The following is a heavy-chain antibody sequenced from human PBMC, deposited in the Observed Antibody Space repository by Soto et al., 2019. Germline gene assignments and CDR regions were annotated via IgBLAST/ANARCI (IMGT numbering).Heavy chain of an antibody. Sequence: SETLSLTCAVYGGSFSGYYWSWIRQPPGKGLEWIGEINHSGSTNYNPSLKSRVTISVDTSKNQFSLKLSSVTAADTAVYYCARGRSVITFGGVFVLRAPFDYWGQGTLVTVSS. V-gene: IGHV4-34*01. D-gene: IGHD3-16*02. CDR2: INHSGST. CDR1: GGSFSGYY. J-gene: IGHJ4*02. CDR3: ARGRSVITFGGVFVLRAPFDY.